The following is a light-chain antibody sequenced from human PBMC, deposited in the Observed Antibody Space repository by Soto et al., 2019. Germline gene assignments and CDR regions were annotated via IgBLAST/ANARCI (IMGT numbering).Light chain of an antibody. J-gene: IGKJ4*01. CDR3: QQSYYTLLS. CDR1: QNINTF. V-gene: IGKV1-39*01. Sequence: DIEMTQFPYSLSASIGDRITISCRASQNINTFLNWYQQKGGKAPKLLIHGASSLQSGVPLRFSGSGSGTDFSLTISSLQPVDFATYYCQQSYYTLLSFAGGTKVDIK. CDR2: GAS.